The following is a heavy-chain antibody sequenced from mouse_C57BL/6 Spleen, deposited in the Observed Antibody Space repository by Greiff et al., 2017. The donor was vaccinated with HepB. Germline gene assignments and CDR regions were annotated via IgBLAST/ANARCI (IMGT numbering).Heavy chain of an antibody. D-gene: IGHD2-2*01. Sequence: QVQLQQSGAELVMPGASVKLSCKASGYTFTSYWMHWVKQRPGQGLEWIGEIDPSDSYTNYNQKFKGKSTLTVDKSSSTAYMQLSSLTSEDSAVYYCASNGYDYWGQGTTLTVSS. J-gene: IGHJ2*01. CDR3: ASNGYDY. V-gene: IGHV1-69*01. CDR2: IDPSDSYT. CDR1: GYTFTSYW.